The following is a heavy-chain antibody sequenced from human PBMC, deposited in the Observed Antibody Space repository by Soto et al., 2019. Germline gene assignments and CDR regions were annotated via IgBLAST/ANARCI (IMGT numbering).Heavy chain of an antibody. Sequence: PGGSLRLSCAASGFTFNTYVMSWVRQAPGKGLEWVSSISSSSSYIYYADSVKGRFTISRDNAKNSLYLQMNSLRAEDTAVYYCARVVAAAGPRYYYYYGMDVWGQGTTVTVSS. D-gene: IGHD6-13*01. CDR3: ARVVAAAGPRYYYYYGMDV. CDR2: ISSSSSYI. J-gene: IGHJ6*02. V-gene: IGHV3-21*01. CDR1: GFTFNTYV.